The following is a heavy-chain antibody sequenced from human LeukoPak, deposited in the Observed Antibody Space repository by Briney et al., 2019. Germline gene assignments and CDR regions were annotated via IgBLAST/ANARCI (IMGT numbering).Heavy chain of an antibody. CDR2: IYSGGST. CDR3: ARDRTHYDILTGYYSGLGY. Sequence: GGSLRLSCAASEFSVGSNYMTWVRQAPGKGLEWVSLIYSGGSTYYADSVKGRFTISRDNAKNSLYLQMNSLRAEDTAVYYCARDRTHYDILTGYYSGLGYWGQGTLVTVSS. CDR1: EFSVGSNY. J-gene: IGHJ4*02. D-gene: IGHD3-9*01. V-gene: IGHV3-66*01.